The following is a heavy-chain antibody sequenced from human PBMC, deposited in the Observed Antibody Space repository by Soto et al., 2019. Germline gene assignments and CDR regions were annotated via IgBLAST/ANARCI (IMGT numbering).Heavy chain of an antibody. J-gene: IGHJ4*02. D-gene: IGHD6-19*01. Sequence: EVQLVESGGGLVQPGGSLRLSCAASGFSFSTYWMHWVRQVPGNGLVWVSRIKSDGSSTSYADSVKGRFTISRDNAKNTLELQMTTLRAEDTAVYYCAAGSSSKLDYWGQGTLATVSS. CDR3: AAGSSSKLDY. V-gene: IGHV3-74*01. CDR1: GFSFSTYW. CDR2: IKSDGSST.